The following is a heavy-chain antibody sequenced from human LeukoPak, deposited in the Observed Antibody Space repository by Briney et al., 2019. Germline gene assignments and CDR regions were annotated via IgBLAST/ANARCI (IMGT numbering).Heavy chain of an antibody. Sequence: GGSLRLSCAASGFTFSSYWMSWVRQAPGKGLEWVANINQDGSEKYYVDSVKGRFTISRDSAKNSLYLQMNSLRAEDTAVYYCARGHDYGDPNPFDYWGQGTLVTVSS. CDR2: INQDGSEK. D-gene: IGHD4-17*01. CDR1: GFTFSSYW. J-gene: IGHJ4*02. CDR3: ARGHDYGDPNPFDY. V-gene: IGHV3-7*02.